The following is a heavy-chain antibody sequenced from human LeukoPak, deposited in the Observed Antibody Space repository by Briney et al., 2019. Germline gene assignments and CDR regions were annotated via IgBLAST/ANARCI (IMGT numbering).Heavy chain of an antibody. CDR3: AATFDSSGYYYFDY. CDR2: FDPEDGET. Sequence: ASVKVSCKVSGYTLTELSMHWVRQAPGKGLEWMGGFDPEDGETIYAQKFQGRVTMTEDTSTDTAYMELSSLRSEDTAVYYCAATFDSSGYYYFDYWGQGTLVTVSS. J-gene: IGHJ4*02. V-gene: IGHV1-24*01. CDR1: GYTLTELS. D-gene: IGHD3-22*01.